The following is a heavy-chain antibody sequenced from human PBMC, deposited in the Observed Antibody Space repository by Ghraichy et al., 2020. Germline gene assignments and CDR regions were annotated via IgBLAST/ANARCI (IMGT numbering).Heavy chain of an antibody. CDR1: GYTFTSYD. V-gene: IGHV1-8*01. CDR2: MNPNSGNT. J-gene: IGHJ4*02. Sequence: ASVKVSCKASGYTFTSYDINWVRQATGQGLEWMGWMNPNSGNTGYAQKFQGRVTMTRNTSISTAYMELSSLRSEDTAVYYCARFVDRAVAGTAPRWGQGTLVTVSS. D-gene: IGHD6-19*01. CDR3: ARFVDRAVAGTAPR.